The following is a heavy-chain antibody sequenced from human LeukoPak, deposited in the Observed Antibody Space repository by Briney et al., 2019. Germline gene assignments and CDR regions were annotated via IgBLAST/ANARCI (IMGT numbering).Heavy chain of an antibody. V-gene: IGHV5-51*01. CDR3: ARGDSGSYFPYYYYMDV. D-gene: IGHD1-26*01. CDR1: GYSFTSYW. CDR2: IYPGDSDT. Sequence: GDSLTLSCKGSGYSFTSYWIGWVRQMPGKGLEWMGIIYPGDSDTRYSPSFQGQVTISADKSISTAYLQWSSLKASDTAMYYCARGDSGSYFPYYYYMDVWGKGTTVTVSS. J-gene: IGHJ6*03.